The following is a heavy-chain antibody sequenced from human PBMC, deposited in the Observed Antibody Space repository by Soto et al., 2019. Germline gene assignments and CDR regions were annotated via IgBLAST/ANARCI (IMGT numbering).Heavy chain of an antibody. J-gene: IGHJ4*02. Sequence: ASVKVSCKAAGYTLITYYMHWVRQAPGQGLEWMGVIDPTHGSTTYAQKFQERVTMTSDTSTNTVYMELSSLKSEDTAVYYCARVPYDTTGYYAFWGQGTLVTVSS. CDR2: IDPTHGST. D-gene: IGHD3-22*01. CDR1: GYTLITYY. CDR3: ARVPYDTTGYYAF. V-gene: IGHV1-46*01.